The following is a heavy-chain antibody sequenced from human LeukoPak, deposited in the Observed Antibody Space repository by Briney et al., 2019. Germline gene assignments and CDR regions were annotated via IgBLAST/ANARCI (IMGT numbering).Heavy chain of an antibody. CDR2: IDTANGNT. Sequence: ASVKVSCKASGYTFTNHAMHWVRQAPGQGLEWMGWIDTANGNTKYLQKFQGRVTITRDTSARIVYMELSSLRFEDTALYYCARPGGSSPGNWFDSWGQGSLVTVSS. CDR3: ARPGGSSPGNWFDS. D-gene: IGHD6-13*01. J-gene: IGHJ5*01. V-gene: IGHV1-3*04. CDR1: GYTFTNHA.